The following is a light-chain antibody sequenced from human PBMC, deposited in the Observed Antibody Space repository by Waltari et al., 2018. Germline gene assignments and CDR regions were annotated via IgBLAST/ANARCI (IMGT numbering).Light chain of an antibody. CDR2: AAS. V-gene: IGKV1-39*01. Sequence: DIQMTQSPSSLSASVGDRVTITCRASQSISSYLNWDQQKPGKAPKLLIYAASSLQSGVRSRFSGSGSGTDFTLTISSLQPEDFATYYCQQSYSTPPYTFGQGTKLEIK. CDR1: QSISSY. CDR3: QQSYSTPPYT. J-gene: IGKJ2*01.